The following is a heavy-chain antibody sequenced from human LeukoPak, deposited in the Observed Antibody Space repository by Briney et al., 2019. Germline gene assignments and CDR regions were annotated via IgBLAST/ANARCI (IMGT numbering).Heavy chain of an antibody. CDR3: ARARRWGYYYYAMDV. J-gene: IGHJ6*02. CDR1: GFTFSSYA. V-gene: IGHV3-7*01. D-gene: IGHD3-16*01. CDR2: IKQDGSEK. Sequence: PGGSLRLSCAASGFTFSSYAMHWVRQAPGKGLEWVANIKQDGSEKYYVDSVKGRFTISRDNAKDSLYLQMSSLRAEDTAVYYCARARRWGYYYYAMDVWGQGTTVTVSS.